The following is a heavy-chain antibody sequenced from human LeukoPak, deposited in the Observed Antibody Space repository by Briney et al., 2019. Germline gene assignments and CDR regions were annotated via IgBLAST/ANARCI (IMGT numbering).Heavy chain of an antibody. CDR3: ARTPYGTYYDFLTGPFDY. Sequence: PSETLSLTCTVSGGSISSGGYYWSWIRQPAGKGLEWIGRIYTSGSTHYNPSLKSRVTISVDTSKNQFSLKLSSVTAADTAVYYCARTPYGTYYDFLTGPFDYWGQGTLVTVSS. J-gene: IGHJ4*02. D-gene: IGHD3-9*01. CDR1: GGSISSGGYY. CDR2: IYTSGST. V-gene: IGHV4-61*02.